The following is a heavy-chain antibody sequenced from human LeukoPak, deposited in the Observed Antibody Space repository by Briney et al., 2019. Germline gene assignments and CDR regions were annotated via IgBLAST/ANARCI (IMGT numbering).Heavy chain of an antibody. CDR3: ARGWASSWYYDF. CDR2: TYDSGSS. Sequence: SETLSLSCAVSGGSMRNYYWSWIRQPAGKGLEWIGYTYDSGSSSYNPSLRSRVSISIDTSKNQFSLNLSSVTAADTAVYYCARGWASSWYYDFWGQGTLVTVSS. D-gene: IGHD2-2*01. J-gene: IGHJ4*02. CDR1: GGSMRNYY. V-gene: IGHV4-59*01.